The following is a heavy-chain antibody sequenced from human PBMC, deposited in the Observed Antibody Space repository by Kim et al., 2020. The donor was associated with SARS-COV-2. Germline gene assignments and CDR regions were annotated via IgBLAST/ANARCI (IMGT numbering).Heavy chain of an antibody. Sequence: GGSLRLSCAASGFTFSSYGMHWVRQAPGKGLEWVAVIWYDGSNKYYADSVKGRFTISRDNSKNTLYLQMNSLRAEDTAVYYCAKERIIMVRGVITPTFDYWGQGTLVTVSS. CDR1: GFTFSSYG. D-gene: IGHD3-10*01. CDR2: IWYDGSNK. J-gene: IGHJ4*02. V-gene: IGHV3-33*06. CDR3: AKERIIMVRGVITPTFDY.